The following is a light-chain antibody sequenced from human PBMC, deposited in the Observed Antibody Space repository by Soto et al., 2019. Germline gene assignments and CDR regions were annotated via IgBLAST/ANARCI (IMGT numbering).Light chain of an antibody. J-gene: IGKJ1*01. V-gene: IGKV3-15*01. CDR2: GAS. Sequence: IVMTQSQAALSVSPGEGATLSCRASQSGSSNLTWYQQKPGQPPRLLIYGASTTATGVPARFSSSGSTTEFTLTISSLPSEDFAVYYWQQYNDWWTFGQGTKVDIK. CDR1: QSGSSN. CDR3: QQYNDWWT.